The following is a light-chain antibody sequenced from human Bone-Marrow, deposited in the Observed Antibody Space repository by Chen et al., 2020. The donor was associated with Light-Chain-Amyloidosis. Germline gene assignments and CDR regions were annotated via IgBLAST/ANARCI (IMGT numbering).Light chain of an antibody. J-gene: IGKJ2*01. CDR3: QQYYSTPYT. V-gene: IGKV4-1*01. CDR1: ESLLYRSNNKNY. CDR2: WAS. Sequence: DIVMTQSPDSLAVSLGERATINCKSSESLLYRSNNKNYLGWYQQKPGQSPKLLIYWASTRESWVPDRFSGSGSGTDFTLTISSLQAEDVAVYYCQQYYSTPYTFGQGTKLEIQ.